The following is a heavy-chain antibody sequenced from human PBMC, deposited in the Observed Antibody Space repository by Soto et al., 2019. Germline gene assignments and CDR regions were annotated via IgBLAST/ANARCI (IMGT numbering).Heavy chain of an antibody. CDR2: IDSSGST. CDR3: AREGYSSRWNPIDY. V-gene: IGHV4-59*01. Sequence: SETLSLTCTVSGVYISFYDWSWIRQHPGKGLEWIAYIDSSGSTKYNPSLKSRVTISLDTSRNQLSLKLNSVTAADTAVYYCAREGYSSRWNPIDYWGQGTQVTVSS. D-gene: IGHD6-13*01. CDR1: GVYISFYD. J-gene: IGHJ4*02.